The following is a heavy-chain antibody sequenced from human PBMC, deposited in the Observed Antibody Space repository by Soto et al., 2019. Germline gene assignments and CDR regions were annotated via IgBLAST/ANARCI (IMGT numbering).Heavy chain of an antibody. CDR1: GFSLTTSGVG. CDR2: IYWDDDK. V-gene: IGHV2-5*02. D-gene: IGHD3-3*01. J-gene: IGHJ4*02. Sequence: QITLNESGTTVVRPTETLTLTCRFSGFSLTTSGVGVGWIRQSPVKAAEWLALIYWDDDKRYSASLKSRLTITKDSAKNQMVLTVSDLDPTDTATYYCAHRVLRTVFGLVTTTAIYFDCWGQGTPGAVSS. CDR3: AHRVLRTVFGLVTTTAIYFDC.